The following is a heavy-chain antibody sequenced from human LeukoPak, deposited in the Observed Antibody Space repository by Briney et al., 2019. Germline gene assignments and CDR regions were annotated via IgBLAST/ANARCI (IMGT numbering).Heavy chain of an antibody. J-gene: IGHJ3*02. D-gene: IGHD3-16*01. V-gene: IGHV1-2*02. Sequence: ASVKVSCKASGYTFTGYYMHWVRQAPGQGLEWMGWINPNSGGTNYAQKFQGRVTMTRDTSISTAYMELSRLRSDDTAVYYCARDSGLIQGVDIWGQGTTVTVSS. CDR1: GYTFTGYY. CDR3: ARDSGLIQGVDI. CDR2: INPNSGGT.